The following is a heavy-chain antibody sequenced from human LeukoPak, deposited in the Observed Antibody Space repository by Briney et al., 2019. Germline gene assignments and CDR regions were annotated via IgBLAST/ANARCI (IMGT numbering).Heavy chain of an antibody. V-gene: IGHV1-69*13. CDR2: IIPIFGTA. CDR1: GGTFSSYA. CDR3: ARSLRFLEWFPNFDY. D-gene: IGHD3-3*01. J-gene: IGHJ4*02. Sequence: SVKVSCKASGGTFSSYAISWVRQAPGQGLEWMGGIIPIFGTANYAQKFQGRVTITADESTSTAYMELSSLRSEDTAVYYCARSLRFLEWFPNFDYWSQGTLVTVSS.